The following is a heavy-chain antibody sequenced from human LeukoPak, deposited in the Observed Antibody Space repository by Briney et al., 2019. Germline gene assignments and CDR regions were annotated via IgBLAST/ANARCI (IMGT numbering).Heavy chain of an antibody. CDR3: ARSSSWPKYYYYYMDV. CDR2: IYYSGST. Sequence: SETLSLTCTVSGGSISSYYWSWIRQPPGKGLEWIGCIYYSGSTNYNPSLKSRVTISVDTSKNQFSLKLSSVTAADTAVYYCARSSSWPKYYYYYMDVWGKGTTVTVSS. D-gene: IGHD6-13*01. J-gene: IGHJ6*03. V-gene: IGHV4-59*01. CDR1: GGSISSYY.